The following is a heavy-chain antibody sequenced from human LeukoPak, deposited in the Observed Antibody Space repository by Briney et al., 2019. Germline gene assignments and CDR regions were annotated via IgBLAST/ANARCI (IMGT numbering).Heavy chain of an antibody. Sequence: PSETLSLTCTVSGGSISSYYWSWIRQPPGKGLEWIGYIYCSGSTNYNPSLKSRVTISVDTSKNQFSLKLSSVTAADTAVYYCAKHYYDSSGYYFDYWGQGTLVTVSS. CDR3: AKHYYDSSGYYFDY. CDR2: IYCSGST. CDR1: GGSISSYY. J-gene: IGHJ4*02. V-gene: IGHV4-59*01. D-gene: IGHD3-22*01.